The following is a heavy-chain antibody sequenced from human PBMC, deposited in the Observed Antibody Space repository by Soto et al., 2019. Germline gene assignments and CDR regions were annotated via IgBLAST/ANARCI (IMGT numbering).Heavy chain of an antibody. CDR1: GYSFTSYW. CDR2: IYPGDSDT. V-gene: IGHV5-51*01. Sequence: PGESLKISCKGSGYSFTSYWIGWVRQMPGKGLEWMGIIYPGDSDTRYSPSFQGQVTISADKSISTAYLQWSSLKASDTAMYYCARHRTSYDILTGCTYYYGMDVWGQGTTVTVSS. J-gene: IGHJ6*02. CDR3: ARHRTSYDILTGCTYYYGMDV. D-gene: IGHD3-9*01.